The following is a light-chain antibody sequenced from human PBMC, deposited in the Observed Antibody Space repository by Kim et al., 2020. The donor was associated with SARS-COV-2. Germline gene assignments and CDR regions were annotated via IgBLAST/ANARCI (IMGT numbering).Light chain of an antibody. CDR3: LQHNGFPRT. CDR2: AAS. J-gene: IGKJ1*01. V-gene: IGKV1-17*03. CDR1: QDISDS. Sequence: DIQMTQSPSAMSASVGDRVTITCRASQDISDSLVWFQHKPGQAPKRLIYAASSLQSGVPSRFSGSGSGTEFVLTISSLQPEDFAIYYCLQHNGFPRTFGQGTKVEIK.